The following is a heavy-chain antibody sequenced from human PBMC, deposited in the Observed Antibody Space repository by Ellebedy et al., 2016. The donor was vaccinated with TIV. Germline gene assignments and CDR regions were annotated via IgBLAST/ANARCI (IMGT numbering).Heavy chain of an antibody. CDR3: TTDQVGFGMDV. J-gene: IGHJ6*02. V-gene: IGHV3-15*01. Sequence: GGSLRLSXEASGFIFNIAWMSWVRQAPGKGLEWIGRIRSKIDGGSTYYAGPLKGRFTISRDDLKNTLYLQVNSLRTEDTAVYYCTTDQVGFGMDVWGQGTTVIVSS. CDR1: GFIFNIAW. CDR2: IRSKIDGGST. D-gene: IGHD1-26*01.